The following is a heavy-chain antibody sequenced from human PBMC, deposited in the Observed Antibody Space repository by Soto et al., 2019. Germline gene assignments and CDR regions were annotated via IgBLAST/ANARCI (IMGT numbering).Heavy chain of an antibody. Sequence: ASMKVSCKAYGYTFTSYVIHWVRHAPGQRLVWMGRLNPDNGNTKYSQKYERRVTITRDTSASTAYMELSSLRSEDTAVYYCASSYSNYALIDYYYYGMDAWGQRTTVTVSS. D-gene: IGHD4-4*01. CDR1: GYTFTSYV. CDR2: LNPDNGNT. CDR3: ASSYSNYALIDYYYYGMDA. J-gene: IGHJ6*02. V-gene: IGHV1-3*01.